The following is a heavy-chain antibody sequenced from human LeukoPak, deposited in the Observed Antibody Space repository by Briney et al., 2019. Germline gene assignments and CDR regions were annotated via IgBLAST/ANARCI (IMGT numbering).Heavy chain of an antibody. CDR1: GYTFTGYY. J-gene: IGHJ5*02. CDR2: INPNSGGT. D-gene: IGHD2-2*01. Sequence: ASVKVSCKASGYTFTGYYMHWVRQAPGQGLEWMGWINPNSGGTNYAQKFQGRVTMTRDTSISTAYMELSRLRSDDTAVYYCARLPVLIVVVPAAIPWGQGTLVTLSS. CDR3: ARLPVLIVVVPAAIP. V-gene: IGHV1-2*02.